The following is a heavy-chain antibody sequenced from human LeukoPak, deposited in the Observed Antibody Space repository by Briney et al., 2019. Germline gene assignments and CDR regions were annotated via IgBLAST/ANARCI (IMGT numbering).Heavy chain of an antibody. CDR1: GGSISSSSYY. CDR2: IYYGGST. Sequence: PSETLSLTCTVSGGSISSSSYYWGWIRQPPGKGLEWIGSIYYGGSTYYNPSLKSRVTISVDTSKNQFSLKLGSVTAADTAVYYCARSLTAADAFDIWGQGTMVTVPS. D-gene: IGHD6-13*01. J-gene: IGHJ3*02. V-gene: IGHV4-39*07. CDR3: ARSLTAADAFDI.